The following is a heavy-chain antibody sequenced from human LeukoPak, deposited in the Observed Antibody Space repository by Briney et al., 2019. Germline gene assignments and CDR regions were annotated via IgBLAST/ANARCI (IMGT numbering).Heavy chain of an antibody. Sequence: SVKVSCKASGGTFSSYAISWVRQAPGQGLEWMGGNIPIFGTANYAQKFQGRVTITADKSTSTAYMELSSLRSEDTAVYYCASGSYSSSWPLDYWGQGTLVTVSS. CDR3: ASGSYSSSWPLDY. CDR2: NIPIFGTA. J-gene: IGHJ4*02. D-gene: IGHD6-13*01. V-gene: IGHV1-69*06. CDR1: GGTFSSYA.